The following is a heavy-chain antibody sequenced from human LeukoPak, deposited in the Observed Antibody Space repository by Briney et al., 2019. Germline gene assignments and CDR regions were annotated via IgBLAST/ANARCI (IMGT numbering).Heavy chain of an antibody. Sequence: SETLSLTCAVYGGSFSGYYWSWIRQPPGKGLEWIGEINHIGSTNYSPSLKSRVTISVDTSKNQFSLKLSSVTAADTVVYYCARGRIDRSSTSCAAGSWFDPWGQGTLVTVSS. CDR2: INHIGST. V-gene: IGHV4-34*01. CDR3: ARGRIDRSSTSCAAGSWFDP. J-gene: IGHJ5*02. D-gene: IGHD2-2*01. CDR1: GGSFSGYY.